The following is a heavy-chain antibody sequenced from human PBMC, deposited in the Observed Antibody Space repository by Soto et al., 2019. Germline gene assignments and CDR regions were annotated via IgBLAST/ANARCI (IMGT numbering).Heavy chain of an antibody. CDR1: GFIFSDKS. CDR2: ISYDGSNK. V-gene: IGHV3-30-3*01. D-gene: IGHD3-22*01. Sequence: GGSLRLSCAASGFIFSDKSMHWVRQASGKGLEWVAVISYDGSNKYYADSVKGRFTISRDNSKNTLYLQMNSLRAEDTALFYCARGIVEIINSFGFDYWGQGALVTVSS. CDR3: ARGIVEIINSFGFDY. J-gene: IGHJ4*02.